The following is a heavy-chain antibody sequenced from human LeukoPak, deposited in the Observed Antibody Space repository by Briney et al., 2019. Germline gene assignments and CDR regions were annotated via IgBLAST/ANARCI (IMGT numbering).Heavy chain of an antibody. CDR1: GFTFSSYA. V-gene: IGHV3-23*01. CDR2: ISGSGGST. CDR3: AKDRYAGGSSWTDFDY. D-gene: IGHD6-13*01. J-gene: IGHJ4*02. Sequence: VGSLRLSCAASGFTFSSYAMSWVRQAPGKGLEWVSAISGSGGSTYYADSVKGRFTISRDNSKNTLYLQMNSLRVEDTAVYYCAKDRYAGGSSWTDFDYWGQGTLVTVSS.